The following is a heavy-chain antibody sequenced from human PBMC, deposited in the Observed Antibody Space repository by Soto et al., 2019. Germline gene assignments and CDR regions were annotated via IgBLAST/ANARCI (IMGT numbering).Heavy chain of an antibody. Sequence: LRLSCAASGFIFNNYVMTWVRQAPGKGLEWVSGVKGNGGSTHYADSVKGRFTISRDDSKNALYLQMNSLRADDTAVYQCTRGLGSLDPFDAWGPGTRVTVSS. CDR1: GFIFNNYV. CDR2: VKGNGGST. D-gene: IGHD3-16*01. J-gene: IGHJ3*01. CDR3: TRGLGSLDPFDA. V-gene: IGHV3-23*01.